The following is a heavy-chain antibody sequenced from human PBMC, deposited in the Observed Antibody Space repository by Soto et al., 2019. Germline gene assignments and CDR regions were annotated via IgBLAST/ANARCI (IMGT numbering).Heavy chain of an antibody. J-gene: IGHJ5*02. CDR1: GYPFIKYG. CDR3: ATSYDTGFDP. Sequence: QLPLVQSAAEVKKPGASVRVSCKAYGYPFIKYGISWIRQAPEQGLEWMGWIKVDSGYTNYAQKFQARATMTADTSSDTAFMERRSLRLDDTAVYFCATSYDTGFDPWGQGTLVSVSS. CDR2: IKVDSGYT. D-gene: IGHD3-9*01. V-gene: IGHV1-18*04.